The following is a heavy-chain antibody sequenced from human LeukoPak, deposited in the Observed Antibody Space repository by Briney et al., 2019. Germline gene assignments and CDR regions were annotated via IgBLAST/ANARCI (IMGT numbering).Heavy chain of an antibody. Sequence: PGGSLRLSCAASGFTFSNAWMSWVRQAPGKGLEWVGRIKSKTDGGTTDYAAPVKGRYTISRDDSKNTLYLQMNSLKTEDTAVYYCTTDKQWLVQDNKFYYFDYWGQGTLVTVSS. CDR1: GFTFSNAW. CDR3: TTDKQWLVQDNKFYYFDY. J-gene: IGHJ4*02. D-gene: IGHD6-19*01. V-gene: IGHV3-15*01. CDR2: IKSKTDGGTT.